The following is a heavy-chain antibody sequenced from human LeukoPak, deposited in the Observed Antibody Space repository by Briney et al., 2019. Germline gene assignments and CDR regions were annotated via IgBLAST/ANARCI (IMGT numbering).Heavy chain of an antibody. J-gene: IGHJ4*02. CDR1: GFTFSSYW. CDR2: IKQDGSEK. CDR3: AREPNPFDS. D-gene: IGHD2-8*01. V-gene: IGHV3-7*01. Sequence: GGSLRLSCAASGFTFSSYWMTWVRQAPGKGLEWVANIKQDGSEKYYVGSVKGRFTISGDNAKNSLYLQMNSLRAEDTAVYYCAREPNPFDSWGQGTLVTVSS.